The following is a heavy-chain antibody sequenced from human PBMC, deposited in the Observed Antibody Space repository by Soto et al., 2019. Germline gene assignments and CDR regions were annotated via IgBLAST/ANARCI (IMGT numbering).Heavy chain of an antibody. Sequence: PGGSLRLSCAASGFTFSNYGMHWVRQAPGKGLEWVAIIWHDGNNKYYADSVRGRFIISRDNSKNRLYLQMNSLRAEDTAVYYCASDLVGASDSYGLDVWGQGTPGTVS. J-gene: IGHJ6*02. CDR2: IWHDGNNK. CDR3: ASDLVGASDSYGLDV. V-gene: IGHV3-33*01. CDR1: GFTFSNYG. D-gene: IGHD1-26*01.